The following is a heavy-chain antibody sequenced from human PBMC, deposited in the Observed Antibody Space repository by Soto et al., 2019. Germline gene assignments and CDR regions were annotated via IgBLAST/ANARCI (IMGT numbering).Heavy chain of an antibody. D-gene: IGHD3-22*01. CDR3: AKDLFPYYYDSSGYGNWFDP. V-gene: IGHV3-30*02. CDR1: GFTFSSYA. CDR2: IWYDGSNK. Sequence: PGGSLRLSCAASGFTFSSYAMSWVRQAPGKGLEWVAVIWYDGSNKYYADSVKGRFTISRDNSKNTLYLQMNSLRAEDTAVYYCAKDLFPYYYDSSGYGNWFDPWGLGTLVTVSS. J-gene: IGHJ5*02.